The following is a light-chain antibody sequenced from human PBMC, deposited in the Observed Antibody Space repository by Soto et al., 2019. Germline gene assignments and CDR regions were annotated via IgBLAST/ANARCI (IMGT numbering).Light chain of an antibody. Sequence: DIVMTQSPDSLAVSLGERATINCKSSQSVLYSSNNKNYLAWYQQKPGQPPKLLIYWASTRESGVPDRFSGSGSGTDFTLTISSLQDEDVAVYYCQQYYITPETFGQGTKLEIK. J-gene: IGKJ2*01. CDR1: QSVLYSSNNKNY. CDR2: WAS. V-gene: IGKV4-1*01. CDR3: QQYYITPET.